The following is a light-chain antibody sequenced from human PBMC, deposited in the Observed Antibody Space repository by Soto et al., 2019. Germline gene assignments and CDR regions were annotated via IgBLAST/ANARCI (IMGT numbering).Light chain of an antibody. CDR3: QKYNNWPFT. V-gene: IGKV3-15*01. CDR2: GAS. CDR1: PSVSSN. J-gene: IGKJ3*01. Sequence: EIGMTQSPAPLSVSPGERDTLSCRARPSVSSNLAWYQPKPGQAPRLLISGASTRATGIPARFSGSGSWTEVTLTISSLQSEYCAVYYCQKYNNWPFTFGPGTKVDIK.